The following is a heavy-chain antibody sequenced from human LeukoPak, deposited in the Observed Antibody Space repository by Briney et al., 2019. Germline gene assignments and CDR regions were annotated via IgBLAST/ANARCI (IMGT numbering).Heavy chain of an antibody. V-gene: IGHV3-21*01. CDR3: ARDPYCSGGSCYTFYYYYYYGMDV. CDR2: ISSSSSYI. Sequence: GGSLRLSCAASGFTFSSYSMNWVRQAPGKGLEWVSSISSSSSYIYYADSVKGRFTISRDNAKNSLYLQMNSLRAEDTAVYYCARDPYCSGGSCYTFYYYYYYGMDVWGQGTTVTVSS. CDR1: GFTFSSYS. J-gene: IGHJ6*02. D-gene: IGHD2-15*01.